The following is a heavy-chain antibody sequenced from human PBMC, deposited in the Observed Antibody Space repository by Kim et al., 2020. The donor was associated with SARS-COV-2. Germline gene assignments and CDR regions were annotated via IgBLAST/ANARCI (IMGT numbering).Heavy chain of an antibody. CDR3: TRHPYLWFGELGYGMDV. CDR2: IRSKANSYAT. J-gene: IGHJ6*02. D-gene: IGHD3-10*01. Sequence: GGSLRLSCAASGFTFSGSAMHWVRQASGKGLEWVGRIRSKANSYATAYAASVKGRFTISRDDSKNTAYLQMNSLKTEDTAVYYCTRHPYLWFGELGYGMDVWGQGTTVTVSS. V-gene: IGHV3-73*01. CDR1: GFTFSGSA.